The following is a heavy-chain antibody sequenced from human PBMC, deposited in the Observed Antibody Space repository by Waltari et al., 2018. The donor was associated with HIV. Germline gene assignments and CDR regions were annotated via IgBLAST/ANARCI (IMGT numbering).Heavy chain of an antibody. D-gene: IGHD3-10*01. V-gene: IGHV3-9*01. J-gene: IGHJ5*02. CDR2: ISWNSGQV. Sequence: EVQLVESGGGLVQPGRSLRLSCEASGFTFDDYGMHWVRQAPGKGLWWVSIISWNSGQVRYADSVRGRFTISRDNTKNSLYLQMNSLRPEDTAFYYCARGPLYNWFDPWGQGTLVTVSS. CDR1: GFTFDDYG. CDR3: ARGPLYNWFDP.